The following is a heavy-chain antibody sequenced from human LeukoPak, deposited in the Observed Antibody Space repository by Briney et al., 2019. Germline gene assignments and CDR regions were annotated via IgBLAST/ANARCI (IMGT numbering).Heavy chain of an antibody. CDR2: ITSGDNT. D-gene: IGHD4-17*01. Sequence: GGSLRLSCAASGFTFSNYAMYWVRQDPGKGLEWVSTITSGDNTYYADSVKGRFTISRDNSKNTLYLQMNSLRAEDTAVYYCAKVSGDFDYWGQGTLVTVSS. J-gene: IGHJ4*02. V-gene: IGHV3-23*01. CDR3: AKVSGDFDY. CDR1: GFTFSNYA.